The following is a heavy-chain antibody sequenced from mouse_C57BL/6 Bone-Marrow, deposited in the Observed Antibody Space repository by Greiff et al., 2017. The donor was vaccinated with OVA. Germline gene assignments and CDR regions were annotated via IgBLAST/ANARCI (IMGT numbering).Heavy chain of an antibody. J-gene: IGHJ3*01. V-gene: IGHV3-8*01. Sequence: EVKVVESGPGLAKPSQTLSLTCSVPGYSITSDYWNWIRKFPGNKLEYMGYISYSGSTYYNQSLKSRNSITRVTSKNQYYLQLNSVTTEDTATYYCARTYDGYYVFAYWGQGTLVTVSA. CDR1: GYSITSDY. CDR3: ARTYDGYYVFAY. CDR2: ISYSGST. D-gene: IGHD2-3*01.